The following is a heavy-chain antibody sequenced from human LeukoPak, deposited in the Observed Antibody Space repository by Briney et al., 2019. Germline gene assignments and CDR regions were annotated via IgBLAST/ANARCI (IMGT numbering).Heavy chain of an antibody. Sequence: SQTLSLTCDISGDSVSSNSAAWNWIRQSPLRGLEWLGRTYYRSKWYNDYAVSVKSRITINPDTSENQFSLQLNSVTPEDTAVYYCTRGAPVGSSREFDYWGQGTLVTVSS. CDR1: GDSVSSNSAA. CDR3: TRGAPVGSSREFDY. CDR2: TYYRSKWYN. D-gene: IGHD5-24*01. J-gene: IGHJ4*02. V-gene: IGHV6-1*01.